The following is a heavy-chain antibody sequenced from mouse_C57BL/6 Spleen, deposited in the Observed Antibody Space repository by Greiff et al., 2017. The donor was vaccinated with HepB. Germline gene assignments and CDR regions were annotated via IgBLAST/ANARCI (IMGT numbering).Heavy chain of an antibody. CDR3: ARYSSSYWYFDV. J-gene: IGHJ1*03. Sequence: EVQLVESGPELVKPGASVKIPCKASGYTFTDYNMDWVKQSHGKSLEWIGDINPNNGGTIYNQKFKGKATLTVDKSSSTAYMELRSLTSEDTAVYYCARYSSSYWYFDVWGTGTTVTVSS. V-gene: IGHV1-18*01. CDR1: GYTFTDYN. CDR2: INPNNGGT. D-gene: IGHD1-1*01.